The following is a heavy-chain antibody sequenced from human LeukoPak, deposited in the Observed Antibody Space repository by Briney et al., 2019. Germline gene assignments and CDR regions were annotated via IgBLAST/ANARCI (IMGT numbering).Heavy chain of an antibody. J-gene: IGHJ4*02. CDR1: GGPFTNYG. D-gene: IGHD5-12*01. Sequence: GASVKVSFKASGGPFTNYGFTWVRQAPGQGPEWMGRIIPMFTTANYAQKFQGRVTTTTDESTSTAYMELSSLKSEDTAIYYCAREAGGGYYGYDWGPGWYFDYWGQGTLVTVSS. CDR3: AREAGGGYYGYDWGPGWYFDY. CDR2: IIPMFTTA. V-gene: IGHV1-69*05.